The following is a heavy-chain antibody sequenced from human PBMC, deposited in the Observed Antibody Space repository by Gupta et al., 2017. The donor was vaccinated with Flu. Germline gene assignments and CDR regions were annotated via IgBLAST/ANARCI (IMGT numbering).Heavy chain of an antibody. CDR2: ISTSSSNI. J-gene: IGHJ4*02. CDR1: GYTFSSYS. CDR3: ARAWEARGYFDY. V-gene: IGHV3-21*01. Sequence: EVQLVESWGGLVKPGGSLQLSCVASGYTFSSYSVNWVRQAPGTGLELASCISTSSSNIYYADSVKGRFTISRDKAKNSLYLQMNNLRAEDTAVYYCARAWEARGYFDYWGQGSLVTVSS. D-gene: IGHD1-26*01.